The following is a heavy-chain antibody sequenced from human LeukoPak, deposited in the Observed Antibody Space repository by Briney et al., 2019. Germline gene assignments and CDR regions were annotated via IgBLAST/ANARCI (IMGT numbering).Heavy chain of an antibody. CDR2: ISGSGGST. V-gene: IGHV3-23*01. CDR1: GFTFSSYA. D-gene: IGHD6-19*01. Sequence: SGGSLRLSCAASGFTFSSYAMSWVRQAPGKGLEWVSAISGSGGSTYYADSVKGRFTISRDNSKNTLYLQMNSLRAEDTAVYYCAKVHQYSSGWYNEWGIFDYYYYYMDVWGKGTTVTVSS. CDR3: AKVHQYSSGWYNEWGIFDYYYYYMDV. J-gene: IGHJ6*03.